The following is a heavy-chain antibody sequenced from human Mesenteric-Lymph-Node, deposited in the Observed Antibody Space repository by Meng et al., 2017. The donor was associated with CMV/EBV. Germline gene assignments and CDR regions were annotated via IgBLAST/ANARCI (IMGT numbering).Heavy chain of an antibody. CDR2: IYYSGST. D-gene: IGHD6-19*01. Sequence: SETLSLTCTVSGGSISSSSYYWGWIRQPPGKGLEWIGSIYYSGSTYYNPSLKSRVTISVDTSKNQFSLKLSSVTAADTAVYYCARRGGWLNPDYWGQGTLVTVSS. J-gene: IGHJ4*02. CDR3: ARRGGWLNPDY. CDR1: GGSISSSSYY. V-gene: IGHV4-39*01.